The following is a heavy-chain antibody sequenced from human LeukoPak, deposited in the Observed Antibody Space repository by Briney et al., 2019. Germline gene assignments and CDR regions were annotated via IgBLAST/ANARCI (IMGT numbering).Heavy chain of an antibody. CDR3: ARDLNIVVVPAHGMDV. D-gene: IGHD2-2*01. Sequence: GGSLRLSCAASGFTFSSYWMSWVRQAPGKGLEWVANIKQDGSEKHFGDSVKGRFIISRGNAKKSLYLQMNSLRAEDTAVYYCARDLNIVVVPAHGMDVWGQGTTVTVSS. V-gene: IGHV3-7*01. CDR2: IKQDGSEK. CDR1: GFTFSSYW. J-gene: IGHJ6*02.